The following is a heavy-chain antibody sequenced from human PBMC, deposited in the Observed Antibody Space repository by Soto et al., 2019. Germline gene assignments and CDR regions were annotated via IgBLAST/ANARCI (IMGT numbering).Heavy chain of an antibody. CDR2: ISGSGGST. CDR3: ARDPRYPGAFDI. CDR1: GFTFSSYA. J-gene: IGHJ3*02. V-gene: IGHV3-23*01. Sequence: GGSLRLSCAASGFTFSSYAMSWVRQAPGKGLEWVSAISGSGGSTYYADSVKGRFTISRDNAKNTLYLQMNSLRAEDTAVYYCARDPRYPGAFDIWGQGTMVTVSS. D-gene: IGHD1-1*01.